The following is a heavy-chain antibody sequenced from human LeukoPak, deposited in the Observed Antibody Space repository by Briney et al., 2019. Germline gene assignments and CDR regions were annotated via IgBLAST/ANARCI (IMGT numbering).Heavy chain of an antibody. CDR2: IYYSGST. J-gene: IGHJ3*02. CDR1: GCTISSYY. CDR3: ARYSSSPRMAFDI. D-gene: IGHD6-6*01. V-gene: IGHV4-59*01. Sequence: PSETLSLTCTVSGCTISSYYWSWIRQPPGKGLEWIGYIYYSGSTNYNPSLKSRVTISVDTSKNQFSLKLSSVTAADTAVYYCARYSSSPRMAFDIWGQGTMVTVSS.